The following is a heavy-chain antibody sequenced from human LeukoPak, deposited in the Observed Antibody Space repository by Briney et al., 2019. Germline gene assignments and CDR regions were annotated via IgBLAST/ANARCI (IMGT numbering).Heavy chain of an antibody. D-gene: IGHD2-21*02. J-gene: IGHJ4*02. CDR1: GGSISNYY. CDR3: AREVYCGGDCDSRSFDY. CDR2: IYTSRST. V-gene: IGHV4-4*07. Sequence: SETLSLTCTVSGGSISNYYWSWTRQPAGKGLEWIGRIYTSRSTNYNPSLKSRVTMSVDASKNQFSLKLSSVTAADTAVYYCAREVYCGGDCDSRSFDYWGQGTLVTVSS.